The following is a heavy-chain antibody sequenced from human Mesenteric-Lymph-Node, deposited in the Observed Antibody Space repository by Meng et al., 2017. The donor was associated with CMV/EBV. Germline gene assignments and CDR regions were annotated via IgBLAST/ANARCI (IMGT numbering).Heavy chain of an antibody. Sequence: SETLSLTCTVSGGSISSTRYYWGWIRQPPGKGLVWIGSIYYSGSTYYNPSLKSRITISVDTAKNQFSLKLNSVTAADTAMYYCARGHTGITIFGVVTYGMDVWGQGTTVTVSS. V-gene: IGHV4-39*01. CDR1: GGSISSTRYY. J-gene: IGHJ6*02. CDR2: IYYSGST. D-gene: IGHD3-3*01. CDR3: ARGHTGITIFGVVTYGMDV.